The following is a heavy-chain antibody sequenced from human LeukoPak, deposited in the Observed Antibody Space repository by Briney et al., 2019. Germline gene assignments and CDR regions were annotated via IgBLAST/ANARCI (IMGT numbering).Heavy chain of an antibody. Sequence: GGSLRLSCAASGFTVSGTHMSWVRQAPGKGLEWVSAMYTGGTTYYADSVTGRFTVSRDTSRNTLFLHMDSLRAEDTAVYYCAKDEVTSGYGLASWGQGTLVNVSS. CDR1: GFTVSGTH. CDR2: MYTGGTT. J-gene: IGHJ5*01. D-gene: IGHD2-21*02. CDR3: AKDEVTSGYGLAS. V-gene: IGHV3-53*01.